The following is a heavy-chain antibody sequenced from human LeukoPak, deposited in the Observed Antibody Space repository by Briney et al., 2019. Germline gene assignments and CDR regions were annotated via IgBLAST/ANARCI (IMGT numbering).Heavy chain of an antibody. Sequence: LVKSGGGVVQPGRSLRLSCAASGFTFSSSGMHWVRQAPGKGLEWVAVIWSDGSKEYYADSVKGRFSISRDNSRNTVYVQMNSLRVEDTAIYYCAGVFCTGGSCYGPFDYWGQGTLVTVSS. CDR2: IWSDGSKE. J-gene: IGHJ4*02. CDR1: GFTFSSSG. V-gene: IGHV3-33*08. D-gene: IGHD2-15*01. CDR3: AGVFCTGGSCYGPFDY.